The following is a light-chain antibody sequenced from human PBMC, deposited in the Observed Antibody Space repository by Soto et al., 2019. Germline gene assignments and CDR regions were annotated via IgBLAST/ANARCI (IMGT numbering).Light chain of an antibody. V-gene: IGLV1-51*01. J-gene: IGLJ2*01. Sequence: QSVLTQPPSVSGAPGQRVTISCTGSSSNIGARYDVHWYQCLPGTAPKLLIYDNYKRPSGIPDRFSGSKSGTSATLGITGLQIGDEADYYCATWDSSLSAAVFGGGTKVTVL. CDR3: ATWDSSLSAAV. CDR1: SSNIGARYD. CDR2: DNY.